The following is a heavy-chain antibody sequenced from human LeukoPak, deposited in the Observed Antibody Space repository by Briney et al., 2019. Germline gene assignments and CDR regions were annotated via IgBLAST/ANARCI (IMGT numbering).Heavy chain of an antibody. Sequence: SETLSLTCTLSGGSISTYYWSWVRQPPGKGLEWIGYIYYTGSTDYNPSLKSRVTMSVDTSKNQFSLKLSSVTAADTAVYYCASLVSRVHSSSWYWFDPWGQGTLVTVSS. D-gene: IGHD6-13*01. V-gene: IGHV4-59*08. J-gene: IGHJ5*02. CDR2: IYYTGST. CDR3: ASLVSRVHSSSWYWFDP. CDR1: GGSISTYY.